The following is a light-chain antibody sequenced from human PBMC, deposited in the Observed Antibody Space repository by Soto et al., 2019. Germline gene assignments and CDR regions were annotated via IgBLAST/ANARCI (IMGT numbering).Light chain of an antibody. CDR2: GAS. CDR1: QSVSSSY. Sequence: EIVLTQSPGTLSLSPGERATLSCRASQSVSSSYLGWYQQKPGQAPRLLIFGASNRATGIPDRFSGSGSGTDFTLTISRLEPEEFAVYYCQQYGSSPRTFGQGTRLEIK. V-gene: IGKV3-20*01. J-gene: IGKJ5*01. CDR3: QQYGSSPRT.